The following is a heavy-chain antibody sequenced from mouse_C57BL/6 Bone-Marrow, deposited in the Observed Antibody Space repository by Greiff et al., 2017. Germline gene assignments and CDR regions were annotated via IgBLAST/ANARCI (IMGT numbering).Heavy chain of an antibody. J-gene: IGHJ4*01. CDR1: GYTFTSYW. Sequence: VQLQQPGAELVKPGASVKLSCKASGYTFTSYWMPWVKQRPGQGLEWIGMIHPNSGSTNYNEKFKSKATLTVDNSSSTASMQLSSLTSEDSAVYYCARDDYNAMDYWGQGTSVTVSS. CDR3: ARDDYNAMDY. V-gene: IGHV1-64*01. CDR2: IHPNSGST.